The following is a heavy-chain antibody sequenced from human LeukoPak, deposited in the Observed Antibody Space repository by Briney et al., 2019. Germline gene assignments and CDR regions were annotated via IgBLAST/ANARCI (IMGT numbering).Heavy chain of an antibody. CDR3: AREGPYYGSGGWDV. Sequence: GESLRLSCAGSGFIFSGYSMNWVRQGPGKGLQWISYISNGGRVMYYAESVRGRFSISRDNAQNSMYLQMNSLRDEDTAVYYCAREGPYYGSGGWDVWGQGTAVIVSS. CDR1: GFIFSGYS. D-gene: IGHD2-21*01. V-gene: IGHV3-48*02. CDR2: ISNGGRVM. J-gene: IGHJ3*01.